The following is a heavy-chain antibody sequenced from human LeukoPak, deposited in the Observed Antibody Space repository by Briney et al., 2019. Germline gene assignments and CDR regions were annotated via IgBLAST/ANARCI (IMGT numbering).Heavy chain of an antibody. CDR2: MSPNNGNT. D-gene: IGHD3-10*01. CDR1: GYTFTSYD. J-gene: IGHJ5*02. Sequence: ASVKVSCKASGYTFTSYDINWVRQATGQGLEWLGWMSPNNGNTGYAQKFQGRVTMTRDTSINTAYMELSSLRPEDTAVYYCESNPPRNGDFNPWGQGALVTVSS. V-gene: IGHV1-8*02. CDR3: ESNPPRNGDFNP.